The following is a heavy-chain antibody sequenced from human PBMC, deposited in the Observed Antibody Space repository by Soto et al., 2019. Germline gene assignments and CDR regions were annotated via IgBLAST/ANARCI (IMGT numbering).Heavy chain of an antibody. V-gene: IGHV3-72*01. CDR1: GFTASDHY. Sequence: GGSLRLSCAASGFTASDHYMDWVRQAPGKGLEWVGRSRSKLSGYSTEYAASVKGRFGISRDDSKNLVYLQMNSLKVEDTAVYHCGKVDQQQQNMYIIVYWGQGTLVTVSS. CDR3: GKVDQQQQNMYIIVY. J-gene: IGHJ4*02. D-gene: IGHD6-13*01. CDR2: SRSKLSGYST.